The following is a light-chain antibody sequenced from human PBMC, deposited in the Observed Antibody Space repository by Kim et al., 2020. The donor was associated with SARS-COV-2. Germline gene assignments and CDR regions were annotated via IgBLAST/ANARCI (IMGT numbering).Light chain of an antibody. V-gene: IGKV1-39*01. J-gene: IGKJ5*01. CDR3: QQSYGTTIT. CDR2: AAS. CDR1: QSIRSY. Sequence: DIQMTQSPSSLSASVGDRVTITCRASQSIRSYLHWYKPKPGRAPNLLIYAASGLQSGVPSRFSGSGSGTDFTLTISSLRPEDSATYYCQQSYGTTITFGQETRLVIK.